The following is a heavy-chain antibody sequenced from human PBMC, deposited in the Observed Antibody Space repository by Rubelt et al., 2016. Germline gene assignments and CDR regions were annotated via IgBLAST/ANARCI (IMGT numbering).Heavy chain of an antibody. Sequence: EVQLLESGGGLVQPGGSLRLSCAASGFTFSSYAMHWVRQAPGKGLEYVSSLCSKGGSTYYAISVKGRFTISINNSKKKLYLQMGSLRAGDMAVHYWAREEAAAGIYWYFDLWGRGTVVTVSS. CDR2: LCSKGGST. J-gene: IGHJ2*01. CDR3: AREEAAAGIYWYFDL. V-gene: IGHV3-64*01. D-gene: IGHD6-13*01. CDR1: GFTFSSYA.